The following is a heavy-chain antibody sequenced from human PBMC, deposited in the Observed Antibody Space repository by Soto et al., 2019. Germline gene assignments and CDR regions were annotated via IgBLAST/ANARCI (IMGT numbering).Heavy chain of an antibody. CDR2: IVVGSGNT. CDR1: GFTFTSSA. Sequence: QMQLVQSGPEVKKPGTSVKVSCKASGFTFTSSAVQWVRQARGQRLEWIGWIVVGSGNTNYAQKFQERVTITGDMFTRPGYMELSSRRSEETAVYYCAALYGDYVWCFDLWGRGTLVTVSS. D-gene: IGHD4-17*01. V-gene: IGHV1-58*01. J-gene: IGHJ2*01. CDR3: AALYGDYVWCFDL.